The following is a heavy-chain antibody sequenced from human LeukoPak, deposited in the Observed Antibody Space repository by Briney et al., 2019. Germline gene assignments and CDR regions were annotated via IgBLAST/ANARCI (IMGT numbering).Heavy chain of an antibody. D-gene: IGHD3-10*01. Sequence: SETLSLTCTVSGGSISSGGYYWSWIRQPAGKGLEWIGRIYTSGSTNYNPSLKSRVTMSVDTSKNQFSLKLSSVTAADTAVYYCAREFGELPPYYYYGMDVWGQGTTVTVSS. CDR3: AREFGELPPYYYYGMDV. CDR2: IYTSGST. CDR1: GGSISSGGYY. J-gene: IGHJ6*02. V-gene: IGHV4-61*02.